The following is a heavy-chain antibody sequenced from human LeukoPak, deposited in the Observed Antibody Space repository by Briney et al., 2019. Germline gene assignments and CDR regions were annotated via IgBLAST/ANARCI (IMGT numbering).Heavy chain of an antibody. Sequence: GASVKVSCKVSGYTLTELSMHWVRQAPGKGLEWMGGFDPEDGETIYAQKFQGRVTMTEDTSTDTAYMELSSLRPEDTAVYYCATDPGFSSSFQFDYWGQGTLVTVSS. D-gene: IGHD6-6*01. V-gene: IGHV1-24*01. CDR2: FDPEDGET. J-gene: IGHJ4*02. CDR3: ATDPGFSSSFQFDY. CDR1: GYTLTELS.